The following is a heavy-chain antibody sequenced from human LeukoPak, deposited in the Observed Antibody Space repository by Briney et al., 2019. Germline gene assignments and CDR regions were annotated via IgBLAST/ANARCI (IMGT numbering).Heavy chain of an antibody. V-gene: IGHV4-59*08. D-gene: IGHD3-10*01. CDR2: IYYSGST. CDR3: ALSMVRGEQLDY. Sequence: GSLRLSCAASGFTFNIYNMNWVRQPPGKGLEWIGYIYYSGSTNYNPSLKSRVTISVDTSKNQFSLKLSSVTAADTAVYYCALSMVRGEQLDYWGQGTLVTVSS. CDR1: GFTFNIYN. J-gene: IGHJ4*02.